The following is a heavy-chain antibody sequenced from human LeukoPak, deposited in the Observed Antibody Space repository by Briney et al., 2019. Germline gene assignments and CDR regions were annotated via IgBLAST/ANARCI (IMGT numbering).Heavy chain of an antibody. D-gene: IGHD6-13*01. Sequence: VASVKASCKASGYTFTGYYMHWVRQAPGQGLEWMGWINPNSGGANYAQKFQGRVTMTRDTSISTAYMELSRLRSDDTAVYYCAKTDSSSWYDLTYYFDYWGQGTLVTVSS. CDR2: INPNSGGA. V-gene: IGHV1-2*02. J-gene: IGHJ4*02. CDR1: GYTFTGYY. CDR3: AKTDSSSWYDLTYYFDY.